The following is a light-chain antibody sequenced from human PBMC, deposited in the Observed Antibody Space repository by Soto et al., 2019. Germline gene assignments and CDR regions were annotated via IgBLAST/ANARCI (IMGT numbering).Light chain of an antibody. J-gene: IGKJ1*01. CDR1: QSVSSSY. V-gene: IGKV3-20*01. Sequence: EIVLTQSTGTLSLSPGERATLSCRASQSVSSSYLAWYQQKPGQAPRLLIYGASSRATGIPDRFSGSGSGTDFTLTISRLEPEDFAVYYCQQYGSSLFGQGTKVEIK. CDR2: GAS. CDR3: QQYGSSL.